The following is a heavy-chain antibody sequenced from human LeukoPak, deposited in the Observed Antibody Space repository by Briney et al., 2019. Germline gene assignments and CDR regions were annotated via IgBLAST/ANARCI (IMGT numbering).Heavy chain of an antibody. J-gene: IGHJ3*02. V-gene: IGHV4-59*01. CDR1: GGSISSYY. CDR3: ARGEYYDSASKAFDI. Sequence: PSETLSLTCTVSGGSISSYYWSWIRQPPGKGLEWIGYIYYSGGTNYNPSLKSRVTISVDTSKNQFSLKLSSVTAADTAVYYCARGEYYDSASKAFDIWGQGTMVTVSS. CDR2: IYYSGGT. D-gene: IGHD3-22*01.